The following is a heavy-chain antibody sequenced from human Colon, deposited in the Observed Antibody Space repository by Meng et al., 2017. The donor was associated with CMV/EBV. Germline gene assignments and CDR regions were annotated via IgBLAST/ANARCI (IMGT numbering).Heavy chain of an antibody. CDR1: GFTFHSYW. CDR2: INQDGSTR. J-gene: IGHJ4*02. D-gene: IGHD2-21*02. V-gene: IGHV3-7*01. Sequence: GESLKISCAASGFTFHSYWMTWVRQAPGKGPEFVANINQDGSTRNYLGSVKGRFTISRDNAKNSLFLQMNNLRVEDTAVYFCVREDPLPPQNFDLWGQGTLVTVSS. CDR3: VREDPLPPQNFDL.